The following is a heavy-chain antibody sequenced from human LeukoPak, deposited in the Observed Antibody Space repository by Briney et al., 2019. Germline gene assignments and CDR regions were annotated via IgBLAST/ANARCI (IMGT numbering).Heavy chain of an antibody. CDR3: TRREYSRSSVALDV. CDR2: IYPGDSDT. CDR1: GYNFTTYW. D-gene: IGHD6-6*01. Sequence: GESLKISCKGSGYNFTTYWIAWVRQMPGKGLEWMRIIYPGDSDTRYNPSSQGQVTISADKSISTAYLQWSSLKASDTAMYYCTRREYSRSSVALDVWGQGTTVTVSS. J-gene: IGHJ6*02. V-gene: IGHV5-51*01.